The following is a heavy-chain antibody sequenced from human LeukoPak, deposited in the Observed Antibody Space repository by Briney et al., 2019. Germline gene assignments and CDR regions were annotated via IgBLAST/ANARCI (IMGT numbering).Heavy chain of an antibody. V-gene: IGHV7-4-1*02. J-gene: IGHJ6*03. CDR1: GYTFTGYY. Sequence: ASVKVSCEASGYTFTGYYMHWVRQAPGQGLEWMGWINTNTGNPTYAQGFTGRFVFSLDTSVSTAYLQISSLKAEDTAVYFCARGPPWQLYYYYMDVWGKGTTVTVSS. D-gene: IGHD6-13*01. CDR3: ARGPPWQLYYYYMDV. CDR2: INTNTGNP.